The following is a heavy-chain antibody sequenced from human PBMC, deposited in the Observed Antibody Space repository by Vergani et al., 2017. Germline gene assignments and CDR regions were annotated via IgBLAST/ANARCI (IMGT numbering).Heavy chain of an antibody. D-gene: IGHD5-18*01. V-gene: IGHV3-23*01. CDR3: AKDTTWIQLWLPY. Sequence: EVQLLESGGGLVQPGGSLRLSCAASGFTFSSYAMSWVRQAPGEGLEWVSAISGSGGSTYYADSVKGRFTISRDNSKNTLYLQMSSLRAEDTAVYYCAKDTTWIQLWLPYWGQGTLVTVSS. CDR1: GFTFSSYA. CDR2: ISGSGGST. J-gene: IGHJ4*02.